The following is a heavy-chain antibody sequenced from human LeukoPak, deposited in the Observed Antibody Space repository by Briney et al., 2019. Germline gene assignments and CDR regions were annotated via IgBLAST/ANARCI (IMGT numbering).Heavy chain of an antibody. J-gene: IGHJ4*02. D-gene: IGHD1-1*01. CDR1: GFTFSNYW. CDR2: LNTDGTTT. V-gene: IGHV3-74*01. CDR3: ARGGLEPTDY. Sequence: GGSLRLSCAASGFTFSNYWMHWVRQAPGKGLVWVSRLNTDGTTTSYADSVKGRFTISRDNAKNTLYLLLNSLRAEDTAVYYCARGGLEPTDYWGQGTLATVSS.